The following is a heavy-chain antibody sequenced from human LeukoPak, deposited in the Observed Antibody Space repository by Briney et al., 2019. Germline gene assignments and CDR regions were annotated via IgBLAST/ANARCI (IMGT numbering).Heavy chain of an antibody. CDR2: ISGSGGST. CDR1: GLTFSSYA. V-gene: IGHV3-23*01. CDR3: AKGEGYGSSGWYDPSPLDY. Sequence: PGGSLRLSCAASGLTFSSYAMSWVRQAPGKGLEWVSAISGSGGSTYYADSVKGRFTISRDNSKNTLYLQMNSLRAEDTAVYYCAKGEGYGSSGWYDPSPLDYWGQGTLVTVSS. J-gene: IGHJ4*02. D-gene: IGHD6-19*01.